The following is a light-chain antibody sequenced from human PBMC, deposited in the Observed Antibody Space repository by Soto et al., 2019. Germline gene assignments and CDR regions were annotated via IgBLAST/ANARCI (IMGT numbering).Light chain of an antibody. CDR2: EVS. V-gene: IGLV2-14*01. J-gene: IGLJ1*01. Sequence: QSALTQPASVSGSPGQSITISCTGTSSDVGGYKYVSWYQHHPGKAPRLMIYEVSNRPSGVSDRFSGSKSRNTASLTISGLLAEDEADYYCSSYTSISTYVFGTGTKLTVL. CDR3: SSYTSISTYV. CDR1: SSDVGGYKY.